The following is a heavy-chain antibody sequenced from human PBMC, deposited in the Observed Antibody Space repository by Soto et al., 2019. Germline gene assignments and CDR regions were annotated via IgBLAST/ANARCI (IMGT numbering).Heavy chain of an antibody. V-gene: IGHV3-15*07. CDR1: GFTFSNAW. Sequence: GGSLRLSCAASGFTFSNAWMNWVRQAPGKGLEWVGRIKSKNDGGTTDYAAPVKGRFTISRDDSKNTLYLQMNSLKTEDTAVYYCTTDGLLWFGESNDAFDIWGQGTMVTVSS. CDR2: IKSKNDGGTT. CDR3: TTDGLLWFGESNDAFDI. J-gene: IGHJ3*02. D-gene: IGHD3-10*01.